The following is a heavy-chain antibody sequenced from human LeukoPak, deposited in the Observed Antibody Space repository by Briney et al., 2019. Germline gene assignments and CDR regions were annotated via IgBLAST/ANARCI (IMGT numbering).Heavy chain of an antibody. V-gene: IGHV3-30*02. CDR1: GFPFSSYG. D-gene: IGHD3-9*01. J-gene: IGHJ4*02. CDR3: AKDGVPSRYFGRNYFDY. Sequence: GGSLRLSGAGSGFPFSSYGMHWVRKAPGKGLEWVAFIRYDGTNKYYADSVKGRFTISRDNFKNTLYLKMNNLRAEDTAVYYCAKDGVPSRYFGRNYFDYWGQGALVTVSS. CDR2: IRYDGTNK.